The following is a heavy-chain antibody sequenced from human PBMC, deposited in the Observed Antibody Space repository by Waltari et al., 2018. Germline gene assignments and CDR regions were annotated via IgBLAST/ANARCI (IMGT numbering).Heavy chain of an antibody. Sequence: QVQLVESGGGVVQPGRSLRLSCAASGFTFSDYVVHGVRQAPGKGLEWVALIWHDGRKDFYADSVKGRFTISRDNSRNTMYMQMNSLRAEDTAVYYCTRDVSSIYFDYWGQGTLVTVSS. CDR1: GFTFSDYV. CDR3: TRDVSSIYFDY. D-gene: IGHD6-19*01. J-gene: IGHJ4*02. CDR2: IWHDGRKD. V-gene: IGHV3-33*01.